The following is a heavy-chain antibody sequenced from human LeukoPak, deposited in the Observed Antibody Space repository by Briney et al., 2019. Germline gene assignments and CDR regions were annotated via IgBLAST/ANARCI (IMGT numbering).Heavy chain of an antibody. V-gene: IGHV1-18*01. Sequence: ASVKVSCKASGYTFTSYGISWVRQAPGQGLEWMGWISAYNGNTNYAQKLQGRVTMTTDTSTSTAYMELRSLRSEDTAVYYCARDLYSSSSRWFDPWGQGTLVTVSS. CDR3: ARDLYSSSSRWFDP. CDR1: GYTFTSYG. J-gene: IGHJ5*02. D-gene: IGHD6-6*01. CDR2: ISAYNGNT.